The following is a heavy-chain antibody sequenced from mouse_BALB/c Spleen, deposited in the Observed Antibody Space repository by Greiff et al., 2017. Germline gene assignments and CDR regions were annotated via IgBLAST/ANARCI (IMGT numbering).Heavy chain of an antibody. V-gene: IGHV5-6*01. CDR1: GFTFSSYG. Sequence: EVKLVESGGDLVKPGGSLKLSCAASGFTFSSYGMSWVRQTPDKRLEWVATISSGGSYTYYPDSVKGRFTISRDNAKNTLYLQMSSLKSEDTAMYYCARVWLRLYAMDYWGQGTSVTVSS. CDR3: ARVWLRLYAMDY. D-gene: IGHD2-2*01. J-gene: IGHJ4*01. CDR2: ISSGGSYT.